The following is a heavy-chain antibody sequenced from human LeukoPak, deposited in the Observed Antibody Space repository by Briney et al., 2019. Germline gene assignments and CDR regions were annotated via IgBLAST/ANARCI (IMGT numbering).Heavy chain of an antibody. D-gene: IGHD4-17*01. CDR3: ANSPVTTVTTIPLAY. Sequence: PGGSLRLSCAASGFSFNIYAMSWVGQAPGKGLEWVSVISDSGYSTYYADSVKGRFTILRDNSKNTLYLQMNSLRAEDTAVYYCANSPVTTVTTIPLAYWSQGTLVTVSS. CDR1: GFSFNIYA. V-gene: IGHV3-23*01. CDR2: ISDSGYST. J-gene: IGHJ4*02.